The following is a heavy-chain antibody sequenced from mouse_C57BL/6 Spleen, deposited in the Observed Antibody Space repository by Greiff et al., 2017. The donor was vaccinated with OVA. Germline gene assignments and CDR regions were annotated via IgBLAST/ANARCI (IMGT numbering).Heavy chain of an antibody. D-gene: IGHD1-1*01. CDR3: ARGDYYGPYYAMDY. V-gene: IGHV1-47*01. CDR1: GYTFTTYP. J-gene: IGHJ4*01. CDR2: FHPYNDDT. Sequence: VKLVESGAELVKPGASVKMSCKASGYTFTTYPIEWMKQNHGKSLEWIGNFHPYNDDTKYNEKFKGKATLTVEKSSSTVYLELSRLTSDDSAVYYCARGDYYGPYYAMDYWGQGTSVTVSS.